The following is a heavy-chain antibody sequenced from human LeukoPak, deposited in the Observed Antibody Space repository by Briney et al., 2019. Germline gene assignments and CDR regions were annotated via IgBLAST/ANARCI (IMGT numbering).Heavy chain of an antibody. V-gene: IGHV3-53*01. Sequence: PGGSLRLSCAASGFTVSSNYMSWVRQAPGKGLEWVSIIYSGGSTYYADSVKGRFTISRDNSKNTLYLQMNSLRVEDTAVYYCARDLAGWGYPRGFDYWGQGTLVTVS. CDR2: IYSGGST. D-gene: IGHD3-10*01. CDR3: ARDLAGWGYPRGFDY. CDR1: GFTVSSNY. J-gene: IGHJ4*02.